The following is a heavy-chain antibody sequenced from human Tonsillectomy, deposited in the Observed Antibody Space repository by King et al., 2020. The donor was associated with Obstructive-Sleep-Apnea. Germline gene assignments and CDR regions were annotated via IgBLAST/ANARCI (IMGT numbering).Heavy chain of an antibody. V-gene: IGHV4-39*07. Sequence: QLQESGPGLVKPSETLSLTCTVSGGSISSSSYYWGWIRQPPGKGLESIGSIYYSGSAYYNPSLKSRVTISVDTSKNQFSLKLSSVTAADTAVYYCARARRDGLYYFDCWGQGTLGTVSS. CDR2: IYYSGSA. CDR3: ARARRDGLYYFDC. J-gene: IGHJ4*02. CDR1: GGSISSSSYY.